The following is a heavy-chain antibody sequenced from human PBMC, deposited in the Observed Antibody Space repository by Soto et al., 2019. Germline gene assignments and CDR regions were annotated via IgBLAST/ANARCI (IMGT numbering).Heavy chain of an antibody. CDR1: GFTFSSYA. J-gene: IGHJ5*02. D-gene: IGHD3-10*01. V-gene: IGHV3-23*01. CDR2: ISGSGGST. Sequence: GGSLRLSCAASGFTFSSYAMSWVRQAPGKGLEWVSAISGSGGSTYYADSVKGRFTISRDNSKNTLYLQMNSLRAEDTAVYYCAKAGGSGSYSPYNWFDPWGQGTLVTVSS. CDR3: AKAGGSGSYSPYNWFDP.